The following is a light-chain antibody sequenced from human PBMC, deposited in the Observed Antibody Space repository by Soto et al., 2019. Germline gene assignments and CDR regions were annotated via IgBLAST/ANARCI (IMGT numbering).Light chain of an antibody. CDR1: QSFSSTY. CDR3: QHYGSSFT. J-gene: IGKJ3*01. Sequence: EIVLTQSPGTLSLSPGEIATLSFRASQSFSSTYLAWYQQKPGQAPRLLIYGASSRATGIPDRFSGSGSGTDFTLTISRLEPEDFALYYCQHYGSSFTFGPGTKVDI. V-gene: IGKV3-20*01. CDR2: GAS.